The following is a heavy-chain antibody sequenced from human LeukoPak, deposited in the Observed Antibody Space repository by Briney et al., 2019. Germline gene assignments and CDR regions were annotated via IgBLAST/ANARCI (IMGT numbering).Heavy chain of an antibody. D-gene: IGHD3-10*01. J-gene: IGHJ3*02. CDR3: ASLFRSMVRGVIDHAFDI. V-gene: IGHV4-59*01. CDR1: GGSISSYY. CDR2: IYYSGST. Sequence: SETLSLTCTVSGGSISSYYWSWIRQPPGNGLVWIGYIYYSGSTNYNPSLKSRVTISVDTSKNQFSLKLSSVTAADTAVYYCASLFRSMVRGVIDHAFDIWGQGTMVTVSS.